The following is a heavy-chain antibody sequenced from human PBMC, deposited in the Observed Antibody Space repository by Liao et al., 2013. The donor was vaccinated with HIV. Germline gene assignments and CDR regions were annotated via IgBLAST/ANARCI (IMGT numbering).Heavy chain of an antibody. CDR1: GGSFSGYY. J-gene: IGHJ4*02. V-gene: IGHV4-34*01. Sequence: QVQLQQWGAGLLKPSETLSLTCAVYGGSFSGYYWSWIRQPPGKGLEWIGYIYYSGSTYYNPSLKSRVTISVDTSKNQFSLKLSSVTAADTAVYYCARDQEEGFDYWGQGTLVTVSS. CDR3: ARDQEEGFDY. CDR2: IYYSGST.